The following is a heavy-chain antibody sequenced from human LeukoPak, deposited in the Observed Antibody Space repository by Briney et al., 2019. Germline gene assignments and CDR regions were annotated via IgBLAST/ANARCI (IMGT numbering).Heavy chain of an antibody. CDR1: GYTLTSYA. CDR2: ISADNGNT. V-gene: IGHV1-18*01. CDR3: ARGPHWDPHFDF. D-gene: IGHD7-27*01. Sequence: ASVKVSCKASGYTLTSYAISWVRQAPGQGLEWMGWISADNGNTDYAQRFQGRVTMTTDTSTSTAYMELRSLRSDDTAVYYCARGPHWDPHFDFWGQGTLVTVSS. J-gene: IGHJ4*02.